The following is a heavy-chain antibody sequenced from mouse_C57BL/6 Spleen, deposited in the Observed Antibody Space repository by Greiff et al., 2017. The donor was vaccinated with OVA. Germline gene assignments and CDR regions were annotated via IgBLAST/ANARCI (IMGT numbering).Heavy chain of an antibody. CDR1: GFTFSSYA. D-gene: IGHD6-1*01. CDR3: AIEGLAFFAY. V-gene: IGHV5-4*01. CDR2: ISDGGSYT. J-gene: IGHJ3*01. Sequence: EVKLVDSGGGLVKPGGSLKLSCAASGFTFSSYAMSWVRQTPEKRLEWVATISDGGSYTYYPDNVKGRFTISRDNAKNNLYLQMSHLKSEDTAMYYCAIEGLAFFAYWGQGTLVTVSA.